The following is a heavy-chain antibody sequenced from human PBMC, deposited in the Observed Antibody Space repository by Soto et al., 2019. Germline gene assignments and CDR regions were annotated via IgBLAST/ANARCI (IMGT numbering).Heavy chain of an antibody. CDR3: AKGELITPQLFEF. J-gene: IGHJ4*02. Sequence: QVQLVESGGGVVKPGRSLRLSCVASGFTLSHYDMNWVRQAPGKGLEWVAVVSYDGSNKYYGDSVRGRFTISRDNSKNTLYLQMNSLRAEDTAVYYCAKGELITPQLFEFWGQGALVTVSS. CDR2: VSYDGSNK. V-gene: IGHV3-30*18. D-gene: IGHD1-26*01. CDR1: GFTLSHYD.